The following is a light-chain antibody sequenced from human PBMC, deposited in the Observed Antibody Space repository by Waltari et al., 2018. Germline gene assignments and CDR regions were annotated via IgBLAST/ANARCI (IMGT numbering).Light chain of an antibody. CDR2: DAS. J-gene: IGKJ1*01. CDR1: QSVSRS. CDR3: PKYGTLPAT. Sequence: EIVLTQSPGTLSLSPGERATLSCRASQSVSRSLAWYQQKPGQAPRLLIYDASSSATGLPGRFRSSVSGTDFSLKFSILEPEDYAVYYCPKYGTLPATFGQGTKVEIK. V-gene: IGKV3-20*01.